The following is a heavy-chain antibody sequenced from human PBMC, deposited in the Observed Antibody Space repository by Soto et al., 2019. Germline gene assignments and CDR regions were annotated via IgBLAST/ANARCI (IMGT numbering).Heavy chain of an antibody. V-gene: IGHV3-23*01. D-gene: IGHD5-18*01. Sequence: LRLSCAASGFTFSSFALSWVRQAPGKGLEWVSAISGSGDDTDYADSVKGRFTISRDNSKNTLYLQMSSLRAEDTAVYYCAGPGYSSQDYWGQGALVTVSS. J-gene: IGHJ4*02. CDR1: GFTFSSFA. CDR3: AGPGYSSQDY. CDR2: ISGSGDDT.